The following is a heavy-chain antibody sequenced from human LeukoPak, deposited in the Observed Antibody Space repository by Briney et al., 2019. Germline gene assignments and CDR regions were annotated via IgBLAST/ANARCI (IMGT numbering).Heavy chain of an antibody. CDR1: GYTFTDYY. CDR3: AVRGLTGSTSGPYFDY. Sequence: ASVKVSCKASGYTFTDYYMHWVRQAPGQGFEWMGWIHPKTGGINYTQKFQGRVTMTRETSISVAYMELSRLTSDDTAVYYCAVRGLTGSTSGPYFDYWGQGTLVTVSS. J-gene: IGHJ4*02. V-gene: IGHV1-2*02. CDR2: IHPKTGGI. D-gene: IGHD1-14*01.